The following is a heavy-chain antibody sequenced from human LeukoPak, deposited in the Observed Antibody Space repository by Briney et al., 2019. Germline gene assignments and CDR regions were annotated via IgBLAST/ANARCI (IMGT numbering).Heavy chain of an antibody. V-gene: IGHV3-9*01. Sequence: PGRSLRPSCAASGFTFNDYAMHWVRQPPGKGLEWLSIISYNSGYIGYADSVKGRFTVSRDNTEDSVYLQMNSLRPEDTAIYFCAKVRGTYSSGFFFDSWGQGALVTVSS. CDR3: AKVRGTYSSGFFFDS. CDR2: ISYNSGYI. CDR1: GFTFNDYA. J-gene: IGHJ4*02. D-gene: IGHD6-19*01.